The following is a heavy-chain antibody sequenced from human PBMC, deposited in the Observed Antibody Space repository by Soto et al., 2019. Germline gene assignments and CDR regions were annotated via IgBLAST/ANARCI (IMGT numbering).Heavy chain of an antibody. J-gene: IGHJ5*02. V-gene: IGHV4-34*01. D-gene: IGHD6-19*01. CDR3: ARAPRMTVSSGWYHRWFDP. Sequence: PSETLSLTCAVYGGSFSGYYWSWIRQPPGKGLEWIGEINHSGSTNYNPSLKSRVTISVDTSKNQFSLKLSSVTAADTAVYYCARAPRMTVSSGWYHRWFDPWGQGSLVTVSS. CDR1: GGSFSGYY. CDR2: INHSGST.